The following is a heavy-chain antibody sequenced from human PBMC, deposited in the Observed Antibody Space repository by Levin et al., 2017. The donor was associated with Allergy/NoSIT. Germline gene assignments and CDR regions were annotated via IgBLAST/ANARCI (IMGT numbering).Heavy chain of an antibody. CDR2: IYTSGST. CDR1: GGSISSYY. Sequence: SETLSLTCTVSGGSISSYYWSWIRQPAGKGLEWIGRIYTSGSTNYNPSLKSRVTMSVDTSKNQFSLKLSSVTAADPAVYYCARGGYSGSWVFFDYWGQETLVTVSS. CDR3: ARGGYSGSWVFFDY. D-gene: IGHD1-26*01. J-gene: IGHJ4*02. V-gene: IGHV4-4*07.